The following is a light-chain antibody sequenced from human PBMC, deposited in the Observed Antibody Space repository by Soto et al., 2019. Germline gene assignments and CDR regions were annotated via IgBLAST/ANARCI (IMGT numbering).Light chain of an antibody. CDR3: QYDHTYLT. Sequence: SHDIRSRFAWRQQKAGKAPHLLIYDASSVESGVPKMFSGRGAATEFPLTISILHTDDFLSYYRQYDHTYLTFGQGTKVDNK. CDR1: HDIRSR. V-gene: IGKV1-5*01. J-gene: IGKJ1*01. CDR2: DAS.